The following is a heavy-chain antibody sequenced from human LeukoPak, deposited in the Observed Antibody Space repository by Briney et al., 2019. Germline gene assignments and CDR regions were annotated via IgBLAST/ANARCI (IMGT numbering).Heavy chain of an antibody. D-gene: IGHD3-22*01. CDR3: ARSGFTMIIVARYFDL. CDR2: ISSYRSNK. J-gene: IGHJ2*01. V-gene: IGHV3-30*04. CDR1: GFTFSSYA. Sequence: PGGSLRLSCAASGFTFSSYAMHWVRPAQGKGVEVGAVISSYRSNKYYADSVKGRLTISRDNSKNTLLLQMNSLRAEDTAVYYCARSGFTMIIVARYFDLWGRGTLVTVSS.